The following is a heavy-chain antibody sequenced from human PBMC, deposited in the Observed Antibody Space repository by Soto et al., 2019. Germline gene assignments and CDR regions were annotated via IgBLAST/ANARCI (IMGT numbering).Heavy chain of an antibody. Sequence: ASVKVSCKASGYTFTSYDINWVRQATGQGLEWMGWMNPNSGNTGYAQKFQGRVTMTRNTSISTAYMELSSLRSEDTAVYYCASPHQWLGYYYYGMDVWGQGTTVTVSS. V-gene: IGHV1-8*01. J-gene: IGHJ6*02. CDR2: MNPNSGNT. CDR3: ASPHQWLGYYYYGMDV. D-gene: IGHD6-19*01. CDR1: GYTFTSYD.